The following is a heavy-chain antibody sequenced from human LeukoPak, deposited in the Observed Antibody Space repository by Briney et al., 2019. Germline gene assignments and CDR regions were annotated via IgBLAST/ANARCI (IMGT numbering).Heavy chain of an antibody. D-gene: IGHD4-17*01. CDR1: GYTFTSYD. CDR3: ARGGAYTVTTSDY. V-gene: IGHV1-8*01. Sequence: ASVKVSCKASGYTFTSYDINWVRQAAGQGLEWMGWMNPNSGNTDYAQKFQGRVTMTRNTSISTAYMELSSLRSEDTAVYYCARGGAYTVTTSDYWGQGTLVTVSS. CDR2: MNPNSGNT. J-gene: IGHJ4*02.